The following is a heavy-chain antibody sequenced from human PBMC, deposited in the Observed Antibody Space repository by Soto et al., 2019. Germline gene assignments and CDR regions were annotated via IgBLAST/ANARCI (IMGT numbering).Heavy chain of an antibody. J-gene: IGHJ3*02. CDR1: GYTFTSCY. Sequence: ASVKVSCKASGYTFTSCYMHWVRQAPGQGLQWMGIINPTGGSTSYAQKFQGRVTMTSDTSTSTVYMELSRLISGDTAVYYCARANIYYDSSGYRKDAFDIWGQGTKVTVSS. V-gene: IGHV1-46*01. D-gene: IGHD3-22*01. CDR2: INPTGGST. CDR3: ARANIYYDSSGYRKDAFDI.